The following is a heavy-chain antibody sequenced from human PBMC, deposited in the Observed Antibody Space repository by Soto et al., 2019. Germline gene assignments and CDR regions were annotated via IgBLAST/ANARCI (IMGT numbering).Heavy chain of an antibody. J-gene: IGHJ4*02. CDR2: VDRTGNT. CDR3: ARARATIAAAAIFDC. Sequence: QVQLQESGPGLVKPSGTLSLTCAVSGGSISTSNWWSWVRQPPGKGLEWIGEVDRTGNTNYNPSHESRLTKSVDKSKNQLPLKLTSVTASDTTVYYCARARATIAAAAIFDCWGKVPLVTVSS. CDR1: GGSISTSNW. D-gene: IGHD6-13*01. V-gene: IGHV4-4*02.